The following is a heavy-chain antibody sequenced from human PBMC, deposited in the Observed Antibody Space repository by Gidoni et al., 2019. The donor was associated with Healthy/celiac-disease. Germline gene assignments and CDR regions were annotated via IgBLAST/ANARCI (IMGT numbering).Heavy chain of an antibody. J-gene: IGHJ4*02. D-gene: IGHD3-22*01. V-gene: IGHV3-53*01. CDR1: GFTVSSNY. CDR2: IYSGGST. Sequence: EVQLVESGGGLIQPGGSLRLSCAASGFTVSSNYMSWVRQAPGKGLEWVSVIYSGGSTYYADSVKGRFTISRDNSKNTLYLQMNSLRAEDTAVYYCARDNPNYYDSSGFDYWGQGTLVTVSS. CDR3: ARDNPNYYDSSGFDY.